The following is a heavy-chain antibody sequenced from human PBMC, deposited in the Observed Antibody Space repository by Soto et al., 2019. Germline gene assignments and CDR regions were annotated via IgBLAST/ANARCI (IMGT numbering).Heavy chain of an antibody. D-gene: IGHD3-3*01. CDR3: ARVPIRITIFGVVTPGYYFDY. CDR2: INHSGRT. V-gene: IGHV4-34*01. Sequence: QVQLQQWGAGLLKPSETLSLTCAVYGGSFSGYYWSWIRQPPGKGLEWIGEINHSGRTNYNPSLKVRVTVSVDTSKNQFSLKLSSVNAADTAVYYCARVPIRITIFGVVTPGYYFDYWGQGTLVTVSS. CDR1: GGSFSGYY. J-gene: IGHJ4*02.